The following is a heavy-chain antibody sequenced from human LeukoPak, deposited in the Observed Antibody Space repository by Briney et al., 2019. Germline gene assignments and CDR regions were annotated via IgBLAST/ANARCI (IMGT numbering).Heavy chain of an antibody. CDR2: INPSGGST. J-gene: IGHJ4*02. V-gene: IGHV1-46*01. D-gene: IGHD3-22*01. CDR3: ARDQSSGYYSYYFDY. Sequence: GASVKVSCKASGYTFTSYYMHWVRQAPGQGLEWMGIINPSGGSTSYAQKFQGRVAMTRDMSTSTVYMELSSLRSEDTAVYYCARDQSSGYYSYYFDYWGQGTLVTVSS. CDR1: GYTFTSYY.